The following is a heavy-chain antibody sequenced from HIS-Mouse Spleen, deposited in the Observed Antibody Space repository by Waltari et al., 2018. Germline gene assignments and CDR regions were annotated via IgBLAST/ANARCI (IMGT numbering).Heavy chain of an antibody. CDR1: GGSFSGYY. CDR3: ARGGAARSGSYYFDY. J-gene: IGHJ4*02. V-gene: IGHV4-34*01. D-gene: IGHD6-6*01. Sequence: QVQLQQWGAGLLKPSETLSLTCAVYGGSFSGYYWSWIRQPPGKGLEWIGEINHSGITNYNPSLKVRVTRSVDTSKNQFSLKLSSVTAADTAVYYCARGGAARSGSYYFDYWGQGTLVTVSS. CDR2: INHSGIT.